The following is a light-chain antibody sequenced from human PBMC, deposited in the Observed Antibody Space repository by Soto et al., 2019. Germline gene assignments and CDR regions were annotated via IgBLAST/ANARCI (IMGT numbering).Light chain of an antibody. CDR1: QSVSSN. Sequence: EIVLTHSPGTLALSPCERATLSSRASQSVSSNYLAWYQQKPGQAPKVLIYRASIRATGIPARFSGSGSGTEFTLTISSLQSEDFAVYYCQQYNNWPPETFGQGTKVDIK. V-gene: IGKV3D-15*01. J-gene: IGKJ1*01. CDR3: QQYNNWPPET. CDR2: RAS.